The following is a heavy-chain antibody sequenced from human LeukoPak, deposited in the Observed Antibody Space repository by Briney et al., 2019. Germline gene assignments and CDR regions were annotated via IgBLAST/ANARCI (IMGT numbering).Heavy chain of an antibody. J-gene: IGHJ4*02. D-gene: IGHD2-2*01. V-gene: IGHV4-39*01. Sequence: KPSETLSLTCTVSGGSISSSSYYWGWIRQPPGKGLEWIGSSYYSGSTYYNPSPKSRVTISVDTSKNQFSLKLSSVTAADTAVYYCARQDSIPVVVVPAAMSYWGQGTLVTVSS. CDR3: ARQDSIPVVVVPAAMSY. CDR1: GGSISSSSYY. CDR2: SYYSGST.